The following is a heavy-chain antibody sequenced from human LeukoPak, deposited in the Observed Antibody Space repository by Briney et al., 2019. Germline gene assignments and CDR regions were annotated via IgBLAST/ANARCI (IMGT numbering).Heavy chain of an antibody. CDR1: GFTFSSYG. CDR3: ARAGYCSGGSCYGSDY. CDR2: IWYDRSIQ. V-gene: IGHV3-33*01. D-gene: IGHD2-15*01. Sequence: SGGSLRLPCAASGFTFSSYGMHWVRQARGKGLEGLAAIWYDRSIQYYADSVNGRFTISRDNSKNTLYLQMDSLRAEDTAVYYCARAGYCSGGSCYGSDYWGQGTLVSVSS. J-gene: IGHJ4*02.